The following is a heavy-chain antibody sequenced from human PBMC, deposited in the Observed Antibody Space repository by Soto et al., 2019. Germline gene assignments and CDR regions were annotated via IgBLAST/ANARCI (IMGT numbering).Heavy chain of an antibody. J-gene: IGHJ4*02. V-gene: IGHV1-8*01. CDR3: ASAIAVASTGFDY. CDR1: GYTFTSYD. Sequence: QVQLVQSGAELKKPGASVKVSCKASGYTFTSYDINWVRQATGQGLEWLGWMNPNSGNTGYAQKFQGRVTMTRNTSIGTAYMELSSLRSEDTAVYYCASAIAVASTGFDYWGQRTLVTVSS. CDR2: MNPNSGNT. D-gene: IGHD6-19*01.